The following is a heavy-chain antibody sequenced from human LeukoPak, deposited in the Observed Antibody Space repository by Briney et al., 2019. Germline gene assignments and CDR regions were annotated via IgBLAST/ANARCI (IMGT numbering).Heavy chain of an antibody. D-gene: IGHD3-9*01. CDR1: GFTFSNYA. CDR3: GKCGDYDVLTGYYVSDY. Sequence: GGSLRLSCAASGFTFSNYAMSWVRQAPGKGLEGVSAITGSGGNPYYADSVKGRFTISRDNSKNTAFLQMNSLRAERTAVNSCGKCGDYDVLTGYYVSDYWGEGALGTVSS. J-gene: IGHJ4*02. CDR2: ITGSGGNP. V-gene: IGHV3-23*01.